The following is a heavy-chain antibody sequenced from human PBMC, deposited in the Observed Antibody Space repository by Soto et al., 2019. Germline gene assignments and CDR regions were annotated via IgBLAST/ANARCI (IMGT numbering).Heavy chain of an antibody. V-gene: IGHV6-1*01. Sequence: HTIPLTCAISGDNVSSNSAAWIWIRQSPSRGLEWLGRTYYRSKWYNDYAVSVKSRITINPDTSKNQFSLQLNSVTPEDTAVYYCARDGGYSSSGPYNWFDPGGQGTLVTVSS. CDR1: GDNVSSNSAA. CDR3: ARDGGYSSSGPYNWFDP. D-gene: IGHD6-13*01. J-gene: IGHJ5*02. CDR2: TYYRSKWYN.